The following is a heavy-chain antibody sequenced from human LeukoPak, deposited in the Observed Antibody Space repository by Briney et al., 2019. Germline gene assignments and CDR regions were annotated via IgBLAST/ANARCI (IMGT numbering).Heavy chain of an antibody. D-gene: IGHD2-2*01. J-gene: IGHJ5*02. CDR1: GYTFTGYY. CDR2: INPNSGVT. CDR3: ARGVVPAANWFDP. Sequence: ASLKVSCKASGYTFTGYYMHWVRQAPGQGLEWMGWINPNSGVTNYAQKFQGRVTMTRDTSISTAYMELSRLRSDDTAVYYCARGVVPAANWFDPWGQGTLVTVSS. V-gene: IGHV1-2*02.